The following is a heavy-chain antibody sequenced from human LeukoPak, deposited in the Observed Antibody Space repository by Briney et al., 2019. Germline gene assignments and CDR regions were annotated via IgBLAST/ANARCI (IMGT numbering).Heavy chain of an antibody. V-gene: IGHV4-59*01. CDR1: GGSISTFF. J-gene: IGHJ6*03. D-gene: IGHD3-10*01. CDR3: ARSVSGYYYYYMDV. CDR2: IYYSGST. Sequence: SETLSLTCTVSGGSISTFFWSWIRQPPGKGLEWIGYIYYSGSTNYKPSLKSRVTISVDTSKNQFSLKLSSVTAADTAVYYCARSVSGYYYYYMDVWGKGTTVTVSS.